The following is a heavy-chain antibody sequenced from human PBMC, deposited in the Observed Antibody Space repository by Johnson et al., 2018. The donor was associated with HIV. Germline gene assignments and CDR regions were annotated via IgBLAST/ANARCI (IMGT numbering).Heavy chain of an antibody. CDR2: INWNGGSR. D-gene: IGHD3-22*01. CDR1: GFTFGDYG. CDR3: AGGVVNSGYYYGRFGAFDI. J-gene: IGHJ3*02. Sequence: VQLVESGGGVVRPGGSLRLSCAASGFTFGDYGMSWVRQAPGKGLEWVSGINWNGGSRGYADSVKGRFTISRDNAKNSLYLQMNSRSAEDTALYYWAGGVVNSGYYYGRFGAFDIWGQGTMVTVSS. V-gene: IGHV3-20*04.